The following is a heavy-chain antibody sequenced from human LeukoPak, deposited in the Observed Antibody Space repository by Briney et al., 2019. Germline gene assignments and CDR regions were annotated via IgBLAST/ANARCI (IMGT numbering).Heavy chain of an antibody. CDR3: ARDPYCSGGSCYDHMDV. V-gene: IGHV3-7*01. CDR2: IKQDGSEK. D-gene: IGHD2-15*01. CDR1: GFTFSSYW. J-gene: IGHJ6*03. Sequence: GGSLRLSCAASGFTFSSYWMSWVRQAPGKGLEWVANIKQDGSEKYYVDSVKGRFTISRDNAKNSLYLQMNSLRAEDTAVYYCARDPYCSGGSCYDHMDVWGKGTTVTVSS.